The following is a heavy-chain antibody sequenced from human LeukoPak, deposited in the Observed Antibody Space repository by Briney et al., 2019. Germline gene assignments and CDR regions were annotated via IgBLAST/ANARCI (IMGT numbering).Heavy chain of an antibody. CDR2: IYYDGST. D-gene: IGHD3-16*01. Sequence: SETLSLTCTVSGNSISSYYWTWIRQPPGKGLEWIAYIYYDGSTNYNPSLKSRVTISVDTSNNQFSLSLSSVTAADTAVYYCTTYFWARHFEYWGQGILVTVSS. CDR3: TTYFWARHFEY. V-gene: IGHV4-59*03. CDR1: GNSISSYY. J-gene: IGHJ4*02.